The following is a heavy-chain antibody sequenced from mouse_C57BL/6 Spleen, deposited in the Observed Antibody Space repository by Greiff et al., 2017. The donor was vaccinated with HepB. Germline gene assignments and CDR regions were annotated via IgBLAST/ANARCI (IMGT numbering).Heavy chain of an antibody. CDR1: GYTFTSYW. J-gene: IGHJ2*01. CDR2: IDPSDSYT. V-gene: IGHV1-50*01. D-gene: IGHD3-2*02. Sequence: QVQLQQPGAELVKPGASVKLSCKASGYTFTSYWMQWVKQRPGQGLEWIGEIDPSDSYTNYNQKFKCKATLTVDTSSSTAYMQLSSLTSEDSAVYYCARKDSSGYVRYFDYWGQGTTLTVSS. CDR3: ARKDSSGYVRYFDY.